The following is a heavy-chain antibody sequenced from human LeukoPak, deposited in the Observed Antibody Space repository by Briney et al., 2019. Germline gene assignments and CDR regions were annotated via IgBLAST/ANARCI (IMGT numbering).Heavy chain of an antibody. D-gene: IGHD6-13*01. Sequence: GRSLRLSCAASGFTFSSYGIHWVRQAPGKGLEWVAVISYDGSNKYYADSVKGRFTISRDNSKNTLYLQMNSLRAEDTAVYYCARGVQQLVLTPPRVGYGMDVWGQGTTVTVSS. V-gene: IGHV3-30*19. J-gene: IGHJ6*02. CDR1: GFTFSSYG. CDR2: ISYDGSNK. CDR3: ARGVQQLVLTPPRVGYGMDV.